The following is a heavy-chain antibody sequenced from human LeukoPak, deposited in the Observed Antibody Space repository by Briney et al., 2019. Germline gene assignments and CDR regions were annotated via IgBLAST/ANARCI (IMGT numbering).Heavy chain of an antibody. CDR2: INPSAGGA. V-gene: IGHV1-46*01. CDR3: AREDNSFDY. J-gene: IGHJ4*02. D-gene: IGHD1-1*01. CDR1: GYTFTRYF. Sequence: ASVKVSCKASGYTFTRYFMHWVRQAPGQGLEWMGIINPSAGGASYAQKFQGRVTMSRDTSASTVYMELSSLSYEDTATYYCAREDNSFDYWGQGTLVTVSS.